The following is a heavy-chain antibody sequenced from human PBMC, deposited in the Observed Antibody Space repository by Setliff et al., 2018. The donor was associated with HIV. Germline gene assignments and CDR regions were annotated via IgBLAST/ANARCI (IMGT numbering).Heavy chain of an antibody. CDR2: IRFDGNNK. D-gene: IGHD5-12*01. V-gene: IGHV3-30*02. CDR3: AKVRLMFLDDAFDI. Sequence: GESLKISCAASGFTFSNYGMNWVRQAPGKGLEWVAFIRFDGNNKYYADSVKGRFTISRDNSKNTLYLQMNSLGADDRAVYYCAKVRLMFLDDAFDIWGQGTMVTVS. CDR1: GFTFSNYG. J-gene: IGHJ3*02.